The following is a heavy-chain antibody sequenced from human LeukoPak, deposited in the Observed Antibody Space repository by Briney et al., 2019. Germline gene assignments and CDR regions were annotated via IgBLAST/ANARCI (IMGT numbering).Heavy chain of an antibody. Sequence: GGSLRLSCAASRFTFSSDNMNWVRQAPGKGLEWVSSISSSSSYIYYADSVKGRFTISRDNAKNSLYLQMNSLRAEDTAVYYCARDSYYDSSGYYPAFDYWGQGTLVTVSS. J-gene: IGHJ4*02. D-gene: IGHD3-22*01. CDR1: RFTFSSDN. V-gene: IGHV3-21*01. CDR2: ISSSSSYI. CDR3: ARDSYYDSSGYYPAFDY.